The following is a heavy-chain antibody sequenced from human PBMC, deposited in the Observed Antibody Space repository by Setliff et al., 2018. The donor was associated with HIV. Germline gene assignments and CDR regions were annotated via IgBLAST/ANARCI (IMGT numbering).Heavy chain of an antibody. D-gene: IGHD5-18*01. J-gene: IGHJ6*03. Sequence: GGSLRRAGAASGFSVSSPYMSWVRQAPGKGLEWVSVIYSGDSGGSTYYADSVKGRFTISRDNAKNSLSLQMNSLRVEDTAVYYCASSGYNYGGYYMDVWGKGTTVTVSS. CDR3: ASSGYNYGGYYMDV. CDR2: IYSGDSGGST. CDR1: GFSVSSPY. V-gene: IGHV3-53*01.